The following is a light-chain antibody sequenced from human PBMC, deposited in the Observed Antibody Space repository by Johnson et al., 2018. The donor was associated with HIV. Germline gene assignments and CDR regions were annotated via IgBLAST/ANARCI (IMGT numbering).Light chain of an antibody. CDR3: GTWDSSLSAWFYV. CDR2: DNN. CDR1: SSNIGNNY. Sequence: QSVLTQPPSVSAAPGQKVTISCSGSSSNIGNNYVSWYRQLPGTAPKLLIYDNNKRPSGIPDRFSGSKSGTSATLGITGLQTGDEADYYCGTWDSSLSAWFYVFGTGTKVTVL. V-gene: IGLV1-51*01. J-gene: IGLJ1*01.